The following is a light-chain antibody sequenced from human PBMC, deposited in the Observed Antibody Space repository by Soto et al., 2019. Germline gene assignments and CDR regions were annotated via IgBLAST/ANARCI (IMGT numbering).Light chain of an antibody. CDR3: EQYTKSPIH. Sequence: EIVLTQSPGTLSLSPGERVTLSCRASQNVRTNYLAWYQQKPGHTPRLLIYSASIGATGTPARFSGSGSGSDFTLTISSLQSEDFAVYYCEQYTKSPIHVGPGTKGDI. CDR2: SAS. V-gene: IGKV3-20*01. J-gene: IGKJ3*01. CDR1: QNVRTNY.